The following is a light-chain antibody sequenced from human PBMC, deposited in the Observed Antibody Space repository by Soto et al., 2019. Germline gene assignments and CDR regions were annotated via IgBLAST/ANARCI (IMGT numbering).Light chain of an antibody. V-gene: IGKV3-11*01. J-gene: IGKJ2*01. CDR1: QSVSSY. CDR2: DAS. CDR3: QQRGNWLYT. Sequence: EIVLTQSPATLSLSPGERATLSCRASQSVSSYLAWYQQKPGQAPRLLIYDASNRATGIPARFSGSGSGTDVTLTISSLEPEDFAVYYCQQRGNWLYTFGQGPKLEIK.